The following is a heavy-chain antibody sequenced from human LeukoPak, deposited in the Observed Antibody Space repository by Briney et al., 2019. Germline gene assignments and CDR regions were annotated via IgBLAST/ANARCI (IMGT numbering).Heavy chain of an antibody. J-gene: IGHJ4*02. Sequence: SETLSLTCRVYGGSFSGYLWIWFRQPPGKGREWIGEVNHSGSTNYKSSLRRRAIISVDTSKNQFSLKLTSVTAADTAIYFCAKYRYGYRGMDSWGQGTQVTVSS. D-gene: IGHD5-18*01. CDR2: VNHSGST. V-gene: IGHV4-34*01. CDR1: GGSFSGYL. CDR3: AKYRYGYRGMDS.